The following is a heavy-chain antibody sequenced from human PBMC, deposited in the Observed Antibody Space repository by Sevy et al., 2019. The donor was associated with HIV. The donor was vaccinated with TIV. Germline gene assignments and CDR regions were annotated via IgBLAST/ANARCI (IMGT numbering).Heavy chain of an antibody. CDR3: ARERKMYDSSGYYFHFDY. CDR1: GFTFSSYS. J-gene: IGHJ4*02. CDR2: ISRSSRTI. Sequence: GGSLRLSCAASGFTFSSYSMNWGRQAPGKGLEGVSCISRSSRTIYYADSVKGRFTISRDNAKNSLYLQMNSLRDEDTAVYYCARERKMYDSSGYYFHFDYWGQGTLVTVSS. V-gene: IGHV3-48*02. D-gene: IGHD3-22*01.